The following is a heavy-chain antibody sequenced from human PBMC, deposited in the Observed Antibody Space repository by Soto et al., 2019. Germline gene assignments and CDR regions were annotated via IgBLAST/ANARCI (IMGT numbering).Heavy chain of an antibody. CDR3: ARGAYCRGGYCYGGFDF. V-gene: IGHV4-59*02. J-gene: IGHJ4*02. D-gene: IGHD2-15*01. Sequence: PSETLSLTCSFSGDSVTSHYLTWIRQSPEKGLEWIGYMHYTGFSHYNPSLKSRLTISVDRSKNQFTLHLTSVTAADTAVYYCARGAYCRGGYCYGGFDFWGQGTLVTVSS. CDR1: GDSVTSHY. CDR2: MHYTGFS.